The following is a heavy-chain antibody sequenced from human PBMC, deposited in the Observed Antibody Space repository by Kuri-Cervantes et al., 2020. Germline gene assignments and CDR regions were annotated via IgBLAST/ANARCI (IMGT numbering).Heavy chain of an antibody. D-gene: IGHD3-3*01. J-gene: IGHJ5*02. V-gene: IGHV4-38-2*02. CDR1: GYSISSGYY. CDR3: ARELRITIFGVVTTNNWFDP. CDR2: IYHSGST. Sequence: SETLSLTCTVSGYSISSGYYWGWIRQPPGKGLEWIGSIYHSGSTYYNPSLKSRVTISVDTSKNQFSLKLSSVTAADTAVYYCARELRITIFGVVTTNNWFDPWGQGTLVTVSS.